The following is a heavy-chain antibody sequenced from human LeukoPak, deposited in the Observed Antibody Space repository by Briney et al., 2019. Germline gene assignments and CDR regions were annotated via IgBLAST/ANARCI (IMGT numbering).Heavy chain of an antibody. CDR2: ISYDGSNK. Sequence: GRSLRLSCAASGFTFSSYAMHWVRQAPGKGLEWVAVISYDGSNKYYADSVKGRFTISRDNSKNTLYLQMNSLRAEDTAVYYCARSGVLSFDYWGQGTLVTVSS. D-gene: IGHD3-9*01. CDR3: ARSGVLSFDY. V-gene: IGHV3-30*04. CDR1: GFTFSSYA. J-gene: IGHJ4*02.